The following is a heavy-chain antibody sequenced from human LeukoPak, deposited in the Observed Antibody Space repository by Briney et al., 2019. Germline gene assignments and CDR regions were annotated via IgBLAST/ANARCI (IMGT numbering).Heavy chain of an antibody. Sequence: ASVKVSCKASGYTFTSYGISWVRQAPGQGLEWMGWVSAYNGNTNYAQKLQGRVTMTTDTSTSTAYMELRSLRSDDTAVYYCARADTATGWFDPWGQGTLVTVSS. CDR2: VSAYNGNT. CDR1: GYTFTSYG. J-gene: IGHJ5*02. CDR3: ARADTATGWFDP. D-gene: IGHD5-18*01. V-gene: IGHV1-18*01.